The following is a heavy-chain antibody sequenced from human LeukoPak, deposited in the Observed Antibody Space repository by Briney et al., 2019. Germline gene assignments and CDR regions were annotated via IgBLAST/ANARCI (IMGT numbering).Heavy chain of an antibody. CDR2: INTNTGNP. D-gene: IGHD6-19*01. CDR3: ARDFIAVAGDGVNIGFDY. J-gene: IGHJ4*02. Sequence: ASVKVSCKASGYTFTSYAMNWVRQAPGQGLEWMGWINTNTGNPTYAQGFTGRFVFSLDTSVSTAYLQISSLKAEDTAVYYCARDFIAVAGDGVNIGFDYWGQGTLVTVSS. V-gene: IGHV7-4-1*02. CDR1: GYTFTSYA.